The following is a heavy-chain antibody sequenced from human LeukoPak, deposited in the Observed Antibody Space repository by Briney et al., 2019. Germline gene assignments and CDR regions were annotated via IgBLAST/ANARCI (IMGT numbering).Heavy chain of an antibody. D-gene: IGHD6-13*01. CDR3: TRQGYSSSAFDI. Sequence: GGSLRLSCTASGFTFGDYAMSWVRQAPGKGLEWVGFIRSKAYGGTTEYAASVKGRFTISRDDSKSIAYLQMNSLKTEDTAVYYCTRQGYSSSAFDIWGQGTMVTVSS. V-gene: IGHV3-49*04. J-gene: IGHJ3*02. CDR2: IRSKAYGGTT. CDR1: GFTFGDYA.